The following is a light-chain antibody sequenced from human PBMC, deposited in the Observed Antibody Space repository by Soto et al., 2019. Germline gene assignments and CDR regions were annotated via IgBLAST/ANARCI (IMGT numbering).Light chain of an antibody. V-gene: IGLV2-23*02. CDR1: SSDVGSYNV. Sequence: QSALTQPASVSGSPGQSITSSCTGTSSDVGSYNVVSWYQQHPGKAPKLMIYEVTERPSGVSNRFSGSKSGNTASLTVSGLQAEDEADYYCSSYAGSGVVIFGGGTKVTVL. CDR3: SSYAGSGVVI. J-gene: IGLJ2*01. CDR2: EVT.